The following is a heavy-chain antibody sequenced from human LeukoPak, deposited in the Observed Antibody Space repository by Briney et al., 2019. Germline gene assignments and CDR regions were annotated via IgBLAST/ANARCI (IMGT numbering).Heavy chain of an antibody. CDR3: ARTIAATGFDY. J-gene: IGHJ4*02. CDR1: GYTFISYA. V-gene: IGHV7-4-1*02. CDR2: INTNTGNP. D-gene: IGHD6-13*01. Sequence: ASVKVSCKASGYTFISYAMHWVRQAPGQGLEWMGWINTNTGNPTYAQGLTGRFVFSLDTSVSTAYLQISSLKAEDTAVYYCARTIAATGFDYWGQGTLVTVSS.